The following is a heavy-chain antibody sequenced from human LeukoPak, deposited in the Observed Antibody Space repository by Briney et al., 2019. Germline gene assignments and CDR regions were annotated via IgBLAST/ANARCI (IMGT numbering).Heavy chain of an antibody. Sequence: GGSLRLSCAASGFAFSKYWMHWVRQAPGKGLVWVSRINTDGSSTSYADSVKGRFTISRDNAKNTLYLQMNSLRAEGTAVYYCARSEYSSTWYWDYYYYYMDVWGKGTTVSVSS. D-gene: IGHD6-13*01. CDR2: INTDGSST. CDR3: ARSEYSSTWYWDYYYYYMDV. J-gene: IGHJ6*03. CDR1: GFAFSKYW. V-gene: IGHV3-74*01.